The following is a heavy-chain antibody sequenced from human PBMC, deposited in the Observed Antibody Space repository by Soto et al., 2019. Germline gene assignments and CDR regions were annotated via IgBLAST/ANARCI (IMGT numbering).Heavy chain of an antibody. V-gene: IGHV1-69*01. Sequence: QVQLVQSGAEVKKPGSSVKVSCKASGGVFRNYAINWVRQAPGQGLEWMGGIIPVFGTADYPQKFQGRVTITADESTTTAHLEPTSPKTEDTAVYFCARDRWGSYSFDSWGQGTLVTVAS. CDR2: IIPVFGTA. CDR1: GGVFRNYA. J-gene: IGHJ5*01. D-gene: IGHD1-26*01. CDR3: ARDRWGSYSFDS.